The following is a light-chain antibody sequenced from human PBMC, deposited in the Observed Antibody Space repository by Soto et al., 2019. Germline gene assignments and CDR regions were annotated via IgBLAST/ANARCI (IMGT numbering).Light chain of an antibody. V-gene: IGLV1-47*01. CDR3: ATWDDSLGGPV. CDR2: RNN. J-gene: IGLJ2*01. CDR1: YSNIGSNF. Sequence: QSVLTQPPSASGTPGRRVTVSCSGSYSNIGSNFVFWYQQLPGTAPKLLIYRNNQRPSGVPDRFSASKSGPSASLAISGLRSEDEADYYCATWDDSLGGPVFGGGTKLTVL.